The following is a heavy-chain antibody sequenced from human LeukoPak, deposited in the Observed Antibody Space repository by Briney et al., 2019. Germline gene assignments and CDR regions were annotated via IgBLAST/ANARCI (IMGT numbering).Heavy chain of an antibody. CDR3: ARDHPQPRWLQFEHWFDP. J-gene: IGHJ5*02. Sequence: ASVKVSRKASGYTFTGYYMHWVRQAPGQGLEWMGWINPNSGGTNYAQKFQGRVTMTRDTSISTAYMELSRLRSDDTAVYYCARDHPQPRWLQFEHWFDPWGQGTLVTVSS. D-gene: IGHD5-24*01. CDR2: INPNSGGT. CDR1: GYTFTGYY. V-gene: IGHV1-2*02.